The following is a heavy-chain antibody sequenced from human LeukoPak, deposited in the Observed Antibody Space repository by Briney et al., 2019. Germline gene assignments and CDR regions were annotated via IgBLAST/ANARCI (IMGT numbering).Heavy chain of an antibody. Sequence: AGGSLRLSCAGSGFSFSSHWLHWVRQVPGKGLEWVARINYADSVKGRFTISRDNAKNTVYLQMNSLRVEDTAVFYWPRGRPPFYWGRGTPVTVSS. J-gene: IGHJ4*02. CDR3: PRGRPPFY. V-gene: IGHV3-74*01. CDR1: GFSFSSHW. D-gene: IGHD6-6*01. CDR2: IN.